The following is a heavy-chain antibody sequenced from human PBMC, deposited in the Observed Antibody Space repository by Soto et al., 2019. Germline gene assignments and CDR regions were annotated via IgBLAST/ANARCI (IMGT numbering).Heavy chain of an antibody. CDR1: GFSLSTYGVG. Sequence: QITLKESGPTLVKPTQTLTLTCTFSGFSLSTYGVGVAWIRQPPGKALEWLAIIYWDHDQYFSPSLKDRLTISNDTSTNQVVLTMTSMDAVDTATYFCAHFVRTFDVWRHGTVATVSS. J-gene: IGHJ3*01. CDR2: IYWDHDQ. V-gene: IGHV2-5*02. D-gene: IGHD3-10*02. CDR3: AHFVRTFDV.